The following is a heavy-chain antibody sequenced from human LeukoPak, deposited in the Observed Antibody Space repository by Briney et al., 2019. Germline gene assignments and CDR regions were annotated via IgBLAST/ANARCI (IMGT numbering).Heavy chain of an antibody. Sequence: PSETLSLTCAVSGYSISSGYYWGWIRPPPGKGLEWIGSIYHSGSTYYNPSLKSRVTISVDTSKNQFSLKLSSVTAADTAVYYCARHPGGSAGAFDIWGQGTMVTVSS. D-gene: IGHD4-23*01. V-gene: IGHV4-38-2*01. CDR1: GYSISSGYY. CDR2: IYHSGST. J-gene: IGHJ3*02. CDR3: ARHPGGSAGAFDI.